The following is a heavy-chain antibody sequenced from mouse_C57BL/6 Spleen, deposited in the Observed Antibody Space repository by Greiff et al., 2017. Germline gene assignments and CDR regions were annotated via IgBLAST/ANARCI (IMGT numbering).Heavy chain of an antibody. Sequence: QVQLQQPGAELVRPGASVKLSCKASGYTFTSYWMDWVKQRPGQGLEWIGKIYPSDSGTHYNQKFKDKATLTVDKSSSTAYMQLSSLTSEDSAVYYCARRGTTVLAEGYFDDWGTGTTVTVSS. CDR1: GYTFTSYW. CDR3: ARRGTTVLAEGYFDD. V-gene: IGHV1-61*01. J-gene: IGHJ1*03. D-gene: IGHD1-1*01. CDR2: IYPSDSGT.